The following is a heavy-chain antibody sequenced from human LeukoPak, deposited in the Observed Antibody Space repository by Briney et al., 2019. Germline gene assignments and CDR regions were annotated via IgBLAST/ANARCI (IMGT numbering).Heavy chain of an antibody. CDR2: IIPIFGTA. J-gene: IGHJ4*02. CDR3: ARGSRFDCSSTSCPFDY. Sequence: SVKVSCKASGGTFSSYAISWVRQAPGQGLEWMGGIIPIFGTANYAQKFQGRVTITADESTSTAYMELSSLRSEDTAVYYCARGSRFDCSSTSCPFDYWGQGTLVTVSS. CDR1: GGTFSSYA. V-gene: IGHV1-69*13. D-gene: IGHD2-2*01.